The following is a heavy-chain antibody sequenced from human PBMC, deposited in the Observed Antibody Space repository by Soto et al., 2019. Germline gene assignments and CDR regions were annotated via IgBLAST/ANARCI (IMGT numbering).Heavy chain of an antibody. D-gene: IGHD3-10*01. Sequence: GGSLRLSCAASGFTFSSYGMHWVRQAPGKGLEWVAVISCDGSNKYYADSVKGRFTISRDNSKNTLYLQMNSLRAEDTAVYYCAKLPVYYYGSGTKPYWGQGTLVTVSS. CDR1: GFTFSSYG. V-gene: IGHV3-30*18. CDR3: AKLPVYYYGSGTKPY. J-gene: IGHJ4*02. CDR2: ISCDGSNK.